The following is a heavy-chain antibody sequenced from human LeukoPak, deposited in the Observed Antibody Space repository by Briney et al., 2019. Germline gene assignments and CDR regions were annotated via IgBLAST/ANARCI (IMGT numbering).Heavy chain of an antibody. J-gene: IGHJ6*03. CDR1: GFTVSSNY. CDR2: IRSKAYGGTT. CDR3: TRDRGSSSWYRRYYYYYMDV. D-gene: IGHD6-13*01. Sequence: PGGSLRLSCAASGFTVSSNYMSWVRQAPGKGLEWVGFIRSKAYGGTTEYAASVKGRFTISRDDSKSIAYLQMNSLKTEDSAVYYCTRDRGSSSWYRRYYYYYMDVWGKGTTVTISS. V-gene: IGHV3-49*04.